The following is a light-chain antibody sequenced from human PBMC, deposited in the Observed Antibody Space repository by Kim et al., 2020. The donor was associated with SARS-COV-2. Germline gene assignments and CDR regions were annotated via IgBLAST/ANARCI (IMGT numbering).Light chain of an antibody. Sequence: VAPDRTASNTSCGDKCGDKYACCYQQKPGQSPVLVIYQDSKRPSGIPERFSGSNSGNTATLTISGTQAMDEADYYCQAWDSSTVVFGGGTQLTVL. J-gene: IGLJ2*01. CDR1: KCGDKY. V-gene: IGLV3-1*01. CDR3: QAWDSSTVV. CDR2: QDS.